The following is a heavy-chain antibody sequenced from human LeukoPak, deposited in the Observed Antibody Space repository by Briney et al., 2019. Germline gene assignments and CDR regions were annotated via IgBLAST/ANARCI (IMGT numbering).Heavy chain of an antibody. V-gene: IGHV4-39*01. D-gene: IGHD5-18*01. Sequence: PSETLSLTCTVSGGSISSSSYYWGWIRQPPGKGLVWIGSIYYSGSTYYNPSLKSRGTIYVDTSKDQSSLKLSSVTAADTAVYYCARVRDRYSYGYVYYWGQGTLVTVSS. CDR2: IYYSGST. CDR1: GGSISSSSYY. J-gene: IGHJ4*02. CDR3: ARVRDRYSYGYVYY.